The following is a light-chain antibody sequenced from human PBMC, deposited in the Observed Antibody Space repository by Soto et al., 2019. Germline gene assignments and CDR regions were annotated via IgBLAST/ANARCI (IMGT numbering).Light chain of an antibody. CDR3: SSLTSTNTLI. CDR1: SSDVGRYNY. J-gene: IGLJ2*01. V-gene: IGLV2-14*01. Sequence: QSALTQPASVSGSPGQSITISCTGTSSDVGRYNYVSWFQQHPGKAPKLMIHDVTTRPSGVSSRFSGSRSGNTASLTISGLLAEDEADYYCSSLTSTNTLIFGGGTKLTVL. CDR2: DVT.